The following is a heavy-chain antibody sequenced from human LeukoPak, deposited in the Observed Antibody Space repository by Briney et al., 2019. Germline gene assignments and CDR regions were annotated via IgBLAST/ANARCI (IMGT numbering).Heavy chain of an antibody. J-gene: IGHJ4*02. CDR1: GGSFSGYY. CDR2: INHSGST. D-gene: IGHD2-2*01. Sequence: SETLSLTCAVYGGSFSGYYWSWIRQPPGKGLEWIGEINHSGSTNYNPSLKSRVTISVDTSKNQFSLKLSSVTAEDTAVYYCARAKYAEQGDYWGQGTLVTVSS. CDR3: ARAKYAEQGDY. V-gene: IGHV4-34*01.